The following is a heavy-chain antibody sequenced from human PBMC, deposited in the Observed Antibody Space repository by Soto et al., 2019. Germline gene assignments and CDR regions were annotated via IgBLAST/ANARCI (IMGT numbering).Heavy chain of an antibody. V-gene: IGHV4-59*01. D-gene: IGHD2-15*01. CDR3: ARGHLGITTTGTWYDFDY. CDR2: IYYSGRT. CDR1: GDSISSYY. J-gene: IGHJ4*02. Sequence: PSETLSLTCTVSGDSISSYYWTWIRQPPGKGLEYIGYIYYSGRTYYNPSLKSRVTILVDTSKNQFSLKLSSVTAADTAVYYCARGHLGITTTGTWYDFDYWGQGTLVTVSS.